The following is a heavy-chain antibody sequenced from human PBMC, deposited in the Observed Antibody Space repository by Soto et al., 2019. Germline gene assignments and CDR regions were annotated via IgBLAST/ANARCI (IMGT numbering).Heavy chain of an antibody. CDR1: GGSISSGGYY. CDR2: IYYSGST. V-gene: IGHV4-31*03. Sequence: QVQLQESGPGLVKPSQTLSLTCTVSGGSISSGGYYWSWIRQHPGKGLEWIGYIYYSGSTYYNPSLKSRVIISVATSKNQFSLKLSSVTAADTAVYYCARVPFGSNGVTYFDYWGQGTLVTVSS. J-gene: IGHJ4*02. D-gene: IGHD1-26*01. CDR3: ARVPFGSNGVTYFDY.